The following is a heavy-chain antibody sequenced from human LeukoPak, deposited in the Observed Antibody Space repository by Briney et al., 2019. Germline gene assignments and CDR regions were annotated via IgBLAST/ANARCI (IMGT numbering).Heavy chain of an antibody. Sequence: PSETLSLTCTDSGGSVSSGSYYWNWIRQPPGKGLEWIGFIYYNGSTNYNPSLKSRVTMSVDTSKNQFSLKLTSVTAADTAIYYCAREGFDDFDSPHWGQGTLVTVSS. CDR2: IYYNGST. CDR3: AREGFDDFDSPH. D-gene: IGHD2-21*01. J-gene: IGHJ1*01. CDR1: GGSVSSGSYY. V-gene: IGHV4-61*01.